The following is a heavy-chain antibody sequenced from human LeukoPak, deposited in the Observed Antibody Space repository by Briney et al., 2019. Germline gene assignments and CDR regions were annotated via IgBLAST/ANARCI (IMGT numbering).Heavy chain of an antibody. Sequence: GGSLRLSCAASGFTFSSDAMSWVRQAPGKGLEWDSAISGSGGSTYYADSVKGRFTISRDNSKNTLYLQMNSLRAEDTAVYYCAKEEYPMVMYDAFDIWGQGTMVTVSS. CDR3: AKEEYPMVMYDAFDI. V-gene: IGHV3-23*01. CDR2: ISGSGGST. J-gene: IGHJ3*02. D-gene: IGHD5-18*01. CDR1: GFTFSSDA.